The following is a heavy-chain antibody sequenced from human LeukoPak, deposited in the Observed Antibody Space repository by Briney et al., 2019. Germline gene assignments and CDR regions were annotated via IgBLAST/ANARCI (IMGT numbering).Heavy chain of an antibody. CDR1: GYTFTSYY. D-gene: IGHD6-13*01. J-gene: IGHJ6*02. V-gene: IGHV1-46*01. CDR2: INPSGGST. CDR3: ARETIAAAGSYGMDV. Sequence: ASVKVSCKASGYTFTSYYMHWVRQAPGQGLEWIGIINPSGGSTSYAQKFQGRVTMTRDASTSTVYMELSSLRSEDTAVYYCARETIAAAGSYGMDVWGQGTTVTVSS.